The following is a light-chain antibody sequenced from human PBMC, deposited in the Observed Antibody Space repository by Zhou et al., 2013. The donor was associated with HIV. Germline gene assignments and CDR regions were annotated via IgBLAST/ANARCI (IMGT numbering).Light chain of an antibody. V-gene: IGKV1-39*01. Sequence: DIQVTQSPSSLSASVGDRVTITCRASQSIGSSLNWYQQKPGIAPQLLIYAASNLQSGVPSRFSGSGSGTDFTLTISSLQPEDFVTYYCQQSYSTTWTFGQGTKVKSN. CDR1: QSIGSS. CDR2: AAS. J-gene: IGKJ1*01. CDR3: QQSYSTTWT.